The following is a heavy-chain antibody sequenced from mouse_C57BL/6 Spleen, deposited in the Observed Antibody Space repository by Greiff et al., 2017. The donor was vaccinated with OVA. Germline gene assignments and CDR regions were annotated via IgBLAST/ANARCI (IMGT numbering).Heavy chain of an antibody. CDR3: ATAQALYAMDY. D-gene: IGHD3-2*02. CDR2: INPNNGGT. V-gene: IGHV1-26*01. J-gene: IGHJ4*01. CDR1: GYTFTDYY. Sequence: EVQLQQSGPELVKPGASVKISCKASGYTFTDYYMNWVKQSHGKSLEWIGDINPNNGGTSYNQKFKGKATLTVDKSSSTAYMELRSLTSEDSAVYYCATAQALYAMDYWGQGTSVTVSS.